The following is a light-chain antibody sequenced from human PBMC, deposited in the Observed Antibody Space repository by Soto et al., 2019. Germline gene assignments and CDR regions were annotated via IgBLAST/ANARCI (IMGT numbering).Light chain of an antibody. Sequence: VVMTQSPLPLPVSLGPPPSLSCSTNQSLVHSEGIAYCSGFQQRSCRSPRRRIYTVSKRDSGVRARFSGSGSVTGCALKISRVQAEDGVVDYGMEVTHWMMTFGQGTQLDIK. CDR1: QSLVHSEGIAY. J-gene: IGKJ5*01. V-gene: IGKV2-30*02. CDR3: MEVTHWMMT. CDR2: TVS.